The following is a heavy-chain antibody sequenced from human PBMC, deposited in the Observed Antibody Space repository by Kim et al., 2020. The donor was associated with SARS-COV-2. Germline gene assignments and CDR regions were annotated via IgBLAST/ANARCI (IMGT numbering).Heavy chain of an antibody. CDR2: IGAAGDT. Sequence: GGSLRLSCEAAGFTFSNYDMHWVRQPTGKGLEWVSGIGAAGDTSYEASVEGRFTISCGDVTNYLYLLMKNLRTGDTAAYYCARLFKEYSGYPFYFDYWG. D-gene: IGHD5-12*01. CDR1: GFTFSNYD. V-gene: IGHV3-13*01. J-gene: IGHJ4*01. CDR3: ARLFKEYSGYPFYFDY.